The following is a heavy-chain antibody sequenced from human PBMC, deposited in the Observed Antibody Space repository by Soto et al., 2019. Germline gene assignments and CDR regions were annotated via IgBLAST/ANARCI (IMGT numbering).Heavy chain of an antibody. CDR3: VRDLLGSGGHFDY. V-gene: IGHV3-33*01. Sequence: PGGSLRLSCAASGFIFSSFGMHWVRQAPGKGLEWVAHIWYDGSNTYYADSVKGRFTISRDNSRNTVYLQMNSLRAEDTAVYHCVRDLLGSGGHFDYWGQGTPVTLSS. CDR2: IWYDGSNT. CDR1: GFIFSSFG. J-gene: IGHJ4*02. D-gene: IGHD7-27*01.